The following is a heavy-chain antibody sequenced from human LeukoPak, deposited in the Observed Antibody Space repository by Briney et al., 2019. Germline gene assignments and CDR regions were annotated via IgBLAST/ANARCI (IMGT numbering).Heavy chain of an antibody. J-gene: IGHJ6*03. CDR3: AKTRSSSSHYFYFMDV. Sequence: GGSLRLSCAASGFTFSRSAMTWVRQAPGKGLEWVASLSGTRDSRGTIYADSVKGRFTISRDDSKSTLFLRMNRLTAEDTAIYYCAKTRSSSSHYFYFMDVWAKGVTVTVSS. D-gene: IGHD6-6*01. CDR1: GFTFSRSA. V-gene: IGHV3-23*01. CDR2: LSGTRDSRGT.